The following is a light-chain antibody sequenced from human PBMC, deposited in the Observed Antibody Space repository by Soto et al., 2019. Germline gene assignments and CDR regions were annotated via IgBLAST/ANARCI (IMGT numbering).Light chain of an antibody. V-gene: IGLV2-14*01. J-gene: IGLJ2*01. CDR3: ASYTSSSTSVI. Sequence: QAVVTQPASVSGSPGQSITISCTGTSSDVGGYKYVSWYQQHPDKAPKLIIFEVSNRPSGISSRFSGSKSGNTASLTISGLHAEDEADYYCASYTSSSTSVIFGRGTKLTVL. CDR2: EVS. CDR1: SSDVGGYKY.